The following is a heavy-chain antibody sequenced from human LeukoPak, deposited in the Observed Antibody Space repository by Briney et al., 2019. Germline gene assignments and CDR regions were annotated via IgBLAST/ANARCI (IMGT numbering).Heavy chain of an antibody. CDR1: GYTFTSYG. J-gene: IGHJ4*02. Sequence: ASVKVSCKASGYTFTSYGITWVRQAPGQGLEWMGWINTYNGIANYAQKIQGRVTMTTDTSTSTAYMELRSLISDDTAVYYCARARRGSGSYSDYWGQGTLVTVSS. CDR3: ARARRGSGSYSDY. V-gene: IGHV1-18*01. D-gene: IGHD3-10*01. CDR2: INTYNGIA.